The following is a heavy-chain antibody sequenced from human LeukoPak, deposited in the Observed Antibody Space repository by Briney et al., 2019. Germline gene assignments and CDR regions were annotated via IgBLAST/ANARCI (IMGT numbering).Heavy chain of an antibody. D-gene: IGHD3-22*01. CDR1: GFTFTNYA. CDR2: ISSSGGST. J-gene: IGHJ4*02. Sequence: PGGSLRLSCAASGFTFTNYAMNWVRQAPGKGLEWVSAISSSGGSTYYAGSVKGRFTISRDNSKNTLYLQMGSLRAEDMAVYYCARAITMIVVAAPDYWGQGTLVTVSS. CDR3: ARAITMIVVAAPDY. V-gene: IGHV3-23*01.